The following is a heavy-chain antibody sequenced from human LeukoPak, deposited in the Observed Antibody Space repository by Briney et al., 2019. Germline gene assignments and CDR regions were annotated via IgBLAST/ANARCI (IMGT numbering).Heavy chain of an antibody. D-gene: IGHD2-2*02. CDR3: ATAPILRGEGGEHFKYGMDV. CDR1: VGSISSGNW. CDR2: IYHNGTA. V-gene: IGHV4-4*02. Sequence: SGTLSLTCAVSVGSISSGNWWSWVRQSPGKGLWWIGEIYHNGTANYNPSLKSRVTISADRFTNHFSLKLTSVTAADTAVYYCATAPILRGEGGEHFKYGMDVWGQGTTVSVSS. J-gene: IGHJ6*02.